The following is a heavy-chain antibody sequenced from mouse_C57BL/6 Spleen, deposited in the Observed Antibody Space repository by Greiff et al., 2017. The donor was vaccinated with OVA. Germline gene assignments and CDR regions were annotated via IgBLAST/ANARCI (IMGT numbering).Heavy chain of an antibody. CDR1: GFNITDYS. CDR2: IDPEDGET. J-gene: IGHJ3*01. V-gene: IGHV14-2*01. D-gene: IGHD1-1*01. CDR3: AIGTTVPWFAD. Sequence: EVQLQQSGAELVKPGASVKLSCTASGFNITDYSMHWVKQRTEQGLEWIGRIDPEDGETKYAPKFQGKATITADTSSNTAYLQLSSLTSEDTAVSYCAIGTTVPWFADWGQGTLVTVSA.